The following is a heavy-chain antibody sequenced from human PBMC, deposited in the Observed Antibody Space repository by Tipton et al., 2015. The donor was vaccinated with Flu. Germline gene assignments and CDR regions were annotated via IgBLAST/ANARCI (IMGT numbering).Heavy chain of an antibody. CDR3: ARELGYCSSTSCSGYYYYYYMDV. V-gene: IGHV4-4*07. CDR1: GGSISSYY. D-gene: IGHD2-2*01. J-gene: IGHJ6*03. Sequence: TLSLTCTVSGGSISSYYWSWIRQPAGKGLEWIGRIYTSGSTNYNPSLKSRVTMSVDTSKNQFSLKLSSVTAADTAVYYCARELGYCSSTSCSGYYYYYYMDVWGKGTTVTVSS. CDR2: IYTSGST.